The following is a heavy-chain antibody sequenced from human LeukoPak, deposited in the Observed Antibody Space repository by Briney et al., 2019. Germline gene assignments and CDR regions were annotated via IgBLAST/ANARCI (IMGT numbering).Heavy chain of an antibody. D-gene: IGHD3-22*01. J-gene: IGHJ4*02. CDR1: GFTFSSYA. V-gene: IGHV3-30-3*01. CDR2: ISYDGSNK. CDR3: AREGDSSGYCLDY. Sequence: GGSLRLSCAASGFTFSSYAMHRVRQAPGKGLEWVAVISYDGSNKYYADSVKGRFTISRDNSKNTLYLQMNSLRAEDTAVYYCAREGDSSGYCLDYWGQGTLVTVSS.